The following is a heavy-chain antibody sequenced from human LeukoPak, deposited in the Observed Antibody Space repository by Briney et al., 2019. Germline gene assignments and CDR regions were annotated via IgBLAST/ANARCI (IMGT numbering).Heavy chain of an antibody. CDR2: IYYSGST. CDR3: ARSYYYHRDFDY. CDR1: SGSISSRIYY. D-gene: IGHD3-10*02. J-gene: IGHJ4*02. V-gene: IGHV4-61*05. Sequence: SETLSLTCTVSSGSISSRIYYWGWIRQPPGKGLEWIGYIYYSGSTNYNPSLKSRVTISVDTSKNQFSLKLSSVTAADTAVYYCARSYYYHRDFDYWGQGTLVTVPS.